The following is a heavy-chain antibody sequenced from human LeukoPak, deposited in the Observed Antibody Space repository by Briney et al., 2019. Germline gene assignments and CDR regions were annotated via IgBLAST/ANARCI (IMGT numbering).Heavy chain of an antibody. CDR1: GFTVSSNY. CDR2: IYSGGST. CDR3: ARSYDSSGPIDY. D-gene: IGHD3-22*01. J-gene: IGHJ4*02. V-gene: IGHV3-53*01. Sequence: GGSLRLSCAASGFTVSSNYMSWVRQAPGKGLEWVSVIYSGGSTYYADSVKGRFTISRDNSKNTLYLQMNSLRAEDTAVYYCARSYDSSGPIDYWGQGTLVTVSS.